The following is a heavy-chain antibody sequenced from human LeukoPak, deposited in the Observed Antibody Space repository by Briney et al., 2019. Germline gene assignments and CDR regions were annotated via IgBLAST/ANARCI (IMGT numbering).Heavy chain of an antibody. D-gene: IGHD6-13*01. CDR3: AKDQVGAAAGTLLHY. CDR2: ISTGDGRT. CDR1: GFTFSSYA. Sequence: GASLRLSCAASGFTFSSYAMSWVRQTPGKGLEWVSTISTGDGRTYYADSVKGRFTIFGDNSKNTLYLQMNSLRAEDTAVYYCAKDQVGAAAGTLLHYWGQGTLVTVSS. J-gene: IGHJ4*02. V-gene: IGHV3-23*01.